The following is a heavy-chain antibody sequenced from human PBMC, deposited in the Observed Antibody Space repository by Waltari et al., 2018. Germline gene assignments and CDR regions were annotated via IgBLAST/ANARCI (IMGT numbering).Heavy chain of an antibody. V-gene: IGHV3-30-3*01. D-gene: IGHD6-19*01. Sequence: QVQLVESGGGVVQPGRSLRLSCAASGFTFSSYAMHWVRQAPGKGLEWVAVISYDGSNKYYADSVKGRFTISRDNSKNTLYLQMNSLRAEDTAVYYCARGRVAVAEHWGQGTLVTVSS. CDR1: GFTFSSYA. CDR3: ARGRVAVAEH. J-gene: IGHJ4*02. CDR2: ISYDGSNK.